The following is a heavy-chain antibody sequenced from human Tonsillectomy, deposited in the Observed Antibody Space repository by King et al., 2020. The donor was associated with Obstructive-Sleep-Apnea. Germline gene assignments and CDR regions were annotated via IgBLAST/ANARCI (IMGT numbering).Heavy chain of an antibody. D-gene: IGHD2-15*01. Sequence: QLVQSGAEVKKPGESLRISCKGSGYSFTSYWITWVRQMPGKGLEWMGRIDPSDSYTNYSPSFQGHVTISADKSISTAYLQWSSLKASDTAMYYCARHRSPYDSVVVVAATGYNWFDPWGQGTLVTVSS. CDR1: GYSFTSYW. CDR2: IDPSDSYT. CDR3: ARHRSPYDSVVVVAATGYNWFDP. J-gene: IGHJ5*02. V-gene: IGHV5-10-1*03.